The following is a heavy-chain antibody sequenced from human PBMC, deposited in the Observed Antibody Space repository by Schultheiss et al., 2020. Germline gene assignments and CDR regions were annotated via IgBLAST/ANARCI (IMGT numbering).Heavy chain of an antibody. D-gene: IGHD6-6*01. CDR1: GGTFSSYA. CDR3: ARDRVRSSSGLDY. Sequence: SVKVSGKASGGTFSSYAISWVRQAPGQGLEWMGGIIPIFGTANYAQKFQGRVTITADKSTSTAYMELSSLRSEDTAVYYCARDRVRSSSGLDYWGQGTLVTVSS. V-gene: IGHV1-69*06. CDR2: IIPIFGTA. J-gene: IGHJ4*02.